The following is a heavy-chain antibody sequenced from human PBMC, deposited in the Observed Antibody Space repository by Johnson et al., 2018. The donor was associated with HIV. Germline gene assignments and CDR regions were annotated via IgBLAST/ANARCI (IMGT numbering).Heavy chain of an antibody. V-gene: IGHV3-11*06. CDR1: GFTFSDYY. CDR3: AKDLGGAHSSPRAFDI. CDR2: ISSSGSHI. J-gene: IGHJ3*02. D-gene: IGHD6-13*01. Sequence: QVQLVESGGGLVKPGGSLRLSCAASGFTFSDYYMSWIRQAPGKGLEWVSHISSSGSHINYADSVKGRFSISRDNSKNTLYLQMNSLRAEDTAVYYCAKDLGGAHSSPRAFDIWGQGTMVTVSS.